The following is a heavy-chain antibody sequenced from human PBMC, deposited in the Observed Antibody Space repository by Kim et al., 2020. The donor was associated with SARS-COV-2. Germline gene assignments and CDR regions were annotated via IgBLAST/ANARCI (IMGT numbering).Heavy chain of an antibody. D-gene: IGHD3-9*01. Sequence: GRFTISRDNSKNTLYLQMNSLRAEDTAVYYCAKGLRDILTGYYPYNWFDPWGQGTLVTVSS. CDR3: AKGLRDILTGYYPYNWFDP. J-gene: IGHJ5*02. V-gene: IGHV3-23*01.